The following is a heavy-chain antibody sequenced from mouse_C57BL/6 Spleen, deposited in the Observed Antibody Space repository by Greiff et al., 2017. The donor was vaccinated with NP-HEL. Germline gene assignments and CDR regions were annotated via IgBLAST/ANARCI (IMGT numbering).Heavy chain of an antibody. D-gene: IGHD6-1*01. V-gene: IGHV5-12*01. Sequence: EVMLVESGGGLVQPGGSLKLSCAASGFTFSDYYMYWVRQTPEKRLEWVAYISNGGGSTYYPDTVKGRFTISRDNAKNTLYLQMSRLKSEDTAMYYCARSSNRAMDYWGQGTSVTVSS. CDR2: ISNGGGST. CDR3: ARSSNRAMDY. CDR1: GFTFSDYY. J-gene: IGHJ4*01.